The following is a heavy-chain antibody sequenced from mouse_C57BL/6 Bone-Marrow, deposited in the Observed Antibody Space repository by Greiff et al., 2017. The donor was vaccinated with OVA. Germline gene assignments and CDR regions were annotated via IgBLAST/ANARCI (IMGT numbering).Heavy chain of an antibody. J-gene: IGHJ2*01. CDR3: ARSGYYGYDGYYFDY. V-gene: IGHV2-2*01. Sequence: QVQLKESGPGLVQPSQSLSITCTVSGFSLTSYGVHWVRQSPGKGLEWLGVIWSGGSTDSNADFISRLGLCKDTSKSQVFFKINSLQADDTAIYYCARSGYYGYDGYYFDYWGQGTTLTVSS. CDR1: GFSLTSYG. D-gene: IGHD2-2*01. CDR2: IWSGGST.